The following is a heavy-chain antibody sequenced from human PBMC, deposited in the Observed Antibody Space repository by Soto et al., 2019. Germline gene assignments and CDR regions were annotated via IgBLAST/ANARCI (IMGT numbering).Heavy chain of an antibody. CDR1: GGSISSYY. CDR2: IYYSGST. CDR3: ARGGYSYQLDYGMDV. J-gene: IGHJ6*02. D-gene: IGHD5-18*01. Sequence: QVQLQESGPGLVKPSETLSLTCTVSGGSISSYYWSWIRQPPGKGLEWIGYIYYSGSTNYNPSLKSRVTISVDTSKNQFSLKLSSVTAADTAVYYCARGGYSYQLDYGMDVWGQGTTVTVSS. V-gene: IGHV4-59*01.